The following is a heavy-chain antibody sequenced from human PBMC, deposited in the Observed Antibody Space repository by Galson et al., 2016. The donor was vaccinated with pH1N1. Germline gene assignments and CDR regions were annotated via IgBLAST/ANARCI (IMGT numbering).Heavy chain of an antibody. CDR2: ISGNNGDS. CDR1: GFTFTTYG. D-gene: IGHD7-27*01. V-gene: IGHV1-18*01. CDR3: ARKGTGWPLDY. Sequence: SVKVSCKASGFTFTTYGFTWVRQAPGQGLEWMGWISGNNGDSHYAQKVKGRVTVTIDTSTSTAYLEVRGLTSDDTAVYYCARKGTGWPLDYWGQGTLVTGSS. J-gene: IGHJ4*02.